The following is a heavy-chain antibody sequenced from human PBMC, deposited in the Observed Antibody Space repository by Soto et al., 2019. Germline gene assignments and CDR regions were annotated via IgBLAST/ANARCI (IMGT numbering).Heavy chain of an antibody. V-gene: IGHV1-18*01. Sequence: ASVKVSCKASGYTFTSYGISWVRQAPGQGLEWMGWISAYNGNTNYAQKLQGRVTMTTDTSTSTAYMELRSLRSDDTAVYYCAREGRYCSSTSCYTSPYYYYGMDVWGQGTTVTVSS. D-gene: IGHD2-2*02. CDR3: AREGRYCSSTSCYTSPYYYYGMDV. J-gene: IGHJ6*02. CDR2: ISAYNGNT. CDR1: GYTFTSYG.